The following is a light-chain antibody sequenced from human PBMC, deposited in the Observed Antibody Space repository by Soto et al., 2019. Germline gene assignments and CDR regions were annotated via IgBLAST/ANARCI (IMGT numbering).Light chain of an antibody. V-gene: IGLV2-23*01. CDR3: CSFAGADSCV. CDR2: RAN. CDR1: SSDFENYEV. Sequence: QSALAHPASLAASPGQSLSVSRTGTSSDFENYEVLSWKELNPGQHRRVRIYRANKRPSGFYNRFSGTGSGNTAYLPISGLQAEDEAVYFCCSFAGADSCVLGGG. J-gene: IGLJ3*02.